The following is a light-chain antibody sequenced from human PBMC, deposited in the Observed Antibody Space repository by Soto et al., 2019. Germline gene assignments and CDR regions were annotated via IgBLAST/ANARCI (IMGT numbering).Light chain of an antibody. Sequence: QSVLTQPHSASGSPGQSVTICCTGTSSDVGGYNYVSWYQQHPGKAPKLMIYEVSKRPSGVPDRFSGSKSGNTASLTVSGLQAEDEADYYCTSYAGDTSLGVLGGGTKLTVL. CDR1: SSDVGGYNY. CDR3: TSYAGDTSLGV. CDR2: EVS. V-gene: IGLV2-8*01. J-gene: IGLJ3*02.